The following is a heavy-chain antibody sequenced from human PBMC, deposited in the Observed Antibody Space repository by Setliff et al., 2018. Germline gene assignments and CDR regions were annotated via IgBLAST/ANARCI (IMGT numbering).Heavy chain of an antibody. CDR3: ARDQGSYGYRAFDF. D-gene: IGHD5-18*01. J-gene: IGHJ4*02. Sequence: PGGSLRLSCAASGFTFSDYYMSWIRQAPGKGLEWVSYISSSGNIIYYADSVKGRFTISRDNAKSSLYLQMNSLRAEDTAVYYCARDQGSYGYRAFDFWGQGTLVTVSS. V-gene: IGHV3-11*04. CDR1: GFTFSDYY. CDR2: ISSSGNII.